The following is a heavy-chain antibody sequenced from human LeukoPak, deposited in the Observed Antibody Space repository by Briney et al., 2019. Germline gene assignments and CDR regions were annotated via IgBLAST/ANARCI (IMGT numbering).Heavy chain of an antibody. Sequence: SETLSLTCTVSGGSISSYYWSWIRQPPGKGLEWIGYIYYSGSTTYNPSLKSRVTISVDTSKNQFSVKLSSVTAADTAVYYCARDESGGGEYFDYWGQGTLVTVSS. CDR3: ARDESGGGEYFDY. J-gene: IGHJ4*02. D-gene: IGHD2-15*01. CDR1: GGSISSYY. CDR2: IYYSGST. V-gene: IGHV4-59*01.